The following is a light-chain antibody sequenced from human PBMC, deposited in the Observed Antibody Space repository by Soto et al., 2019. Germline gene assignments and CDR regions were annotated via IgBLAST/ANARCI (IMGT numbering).Light chain of an antibody. Sequence: DIQMTPSPSSLSASVGDRVTITCRASQGISNYLAWYQQKPGKAPKLLIYAASSLQSGVPSRFSGSGSETDFTLTISSLQSEHFANYSCQQSYSTTWTFGQGTKVDIK. CDR2: AAS. V-gene: IGKV1-39*01. CDR3: QQSYSTTWT. CDR1: QGISNY. J-gene: IGKJ1*01.